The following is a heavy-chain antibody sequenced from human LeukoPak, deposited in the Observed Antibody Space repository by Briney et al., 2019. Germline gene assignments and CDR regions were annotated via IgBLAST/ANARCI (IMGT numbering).Heavy chain of an antibody. V-gene: IGHV4-59*12. D-gene: IGHD3-22*01. CDR1: GGSISSYY. J-gene: IGHJ4*02. CDR2: IYYSGST. Sequence: PSETLSLTCTVSGGSISSYYWSWIRQPPGKGLEWIGSIYYSGSTYYNPSLKSRVTISVDTSKNQFSLKLSSVTAADTAVYYCARFMPNSGYVDYWGQGTLVTVSS. CDR3: ARFMPNSGYVDY.